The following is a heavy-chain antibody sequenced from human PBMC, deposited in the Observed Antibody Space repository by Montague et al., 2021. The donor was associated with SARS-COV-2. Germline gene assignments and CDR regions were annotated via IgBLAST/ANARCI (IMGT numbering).Heavy chain of an antibody. CDR2: IYYSGST. CDR1: GGSISSSSYY. CDR3: ARFPTSYYYDSKAAPATPGAFDN. D-gene: IGHD3-22*01. Sequence: SETLSLTCTVSGGSISSSSYYWGWIRQPPGKGLEWIGSIYYSGSTYYNLSLKSRVTISVDTSKNQFSLKLSSVTAADTAVYYCARFPTSYYYDSKAAPATPGAFDNWGQGTMVTVSS. J-gene: IGHJ3*02. V-gene: IGHV4-39*01.